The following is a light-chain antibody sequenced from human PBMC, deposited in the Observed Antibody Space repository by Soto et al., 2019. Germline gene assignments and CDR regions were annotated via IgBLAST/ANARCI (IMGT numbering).Light chain of an antibody. CDR2: EVT. CDR3: SSYTISSTYV. V-gene: IGLV2-14*01. CDR1: SSDVGTYDD. Sequence: QSALTQPASVSASPGQSSTISCTGTSSDVGTYDDVSWYRQHPGKGPKLLIYEVTNRPSGVSNRFSGSKSGNTASLTISGLQAEDEADYYCSSYTISSTYVFGSGTKLTVL. J-gene: IGLJ1*01.